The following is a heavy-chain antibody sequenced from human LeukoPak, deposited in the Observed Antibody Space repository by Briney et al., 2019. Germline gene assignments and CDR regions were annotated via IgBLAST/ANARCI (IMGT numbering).Heavy chain of an antibody. J-gene: IGHJ4*02. D-gene: IGHD1-1*01. Sequence: PSQTLSLTCTVSGDSISSGGYYWSWIRQHPGKGLEWIGYIYYSGSTYYNPSLMSRLTISLDTSENQFSLKLSSVTAADTAVYYCARADNQGYFDYWGQGSLVTVS. CDR1: GDSISSGGYY. CDR2: IYYSGST. CDR3: ARADNQGYFDY. V-gene: IGHV4-31*03.